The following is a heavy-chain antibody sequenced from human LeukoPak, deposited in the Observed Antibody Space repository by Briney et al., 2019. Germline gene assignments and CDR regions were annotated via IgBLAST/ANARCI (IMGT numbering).Heavy chain of an antibody. V-gene: IGHV3-15*01. CDR2: IKSPVNGGTT. D-gene: IGHD6-13*01. CDR3: TADLPASAAYAFDY. Sequence: GGSLRLSCAASGFTFSTYTMNWVRQAPGKGLEWVGRIKSPVNGGTTDYAPLVKGRFTIARDDSKTTVYLQMNSLNIDHTAVYYCTADLPASAAYAFDYWGQGALVTVSS. CDR1: GFTFSTYT. J-gene: IGHJ4*02.